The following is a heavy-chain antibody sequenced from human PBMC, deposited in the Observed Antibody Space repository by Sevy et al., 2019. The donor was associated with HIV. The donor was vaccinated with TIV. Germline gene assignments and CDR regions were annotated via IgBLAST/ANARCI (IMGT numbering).Heavy chain of an antibody. Sequence: SGVLRLSCAASGFTFSDYYMSCIRQAPGKGPEGVSYINNRSRFINYVDSVKGRFTISRDNAKNSLYLQINSLRAGDTPVYYCARGKVLFDYWGQGTLVSVSS. CDR1: GFTFSDYY. V-gene: IGHV3-11*06. J-gene: IGHJ4*02. CDR3: ARGKVLFDY. CDR2: INNRSRFI.